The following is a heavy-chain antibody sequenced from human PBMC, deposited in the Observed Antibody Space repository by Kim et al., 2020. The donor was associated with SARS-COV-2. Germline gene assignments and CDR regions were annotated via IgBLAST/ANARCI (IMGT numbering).Heavy chain of an antibody. CDR3: ASDLLRRQGCGGDCNGWYFDL. CDR1: GGSVSSGSYY. D-gene: IGHD2-21*02. Sequence: SETLSLTCTVSGGSVSSGSYYWSWIRQPPGKGLGWIGYIYYSGSTNYNPSLKSRVTISVDTSKNQFSLQLSSVTAADTAVYYCASDLLRRQGCGGDCNGWYFDLWGRGTLVTVSS. V-gene: IGHV4-61*01. CDR2: IYYSGST. J-gene: IGHJ2*01.